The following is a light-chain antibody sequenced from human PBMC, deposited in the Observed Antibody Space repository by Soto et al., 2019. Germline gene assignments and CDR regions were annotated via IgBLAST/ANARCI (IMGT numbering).Light chain of an antibody. J-gene: IGLJ2*01. CDR2: DVD. CDR3: SSYTSSSTVV. V-gene: IGLV2-14*01. Sequence: QSALTQPASVSGSPGQSITISCTGTSSDVGGYNYVSWYQQHPGKAPKLMIYDVDNRPSGVSNRFSGSRSGNTASLTISGLQAEGEADYYCSSYTSSSTVVFGGGTKLTVL. CDR1: SSDVGGYNY.